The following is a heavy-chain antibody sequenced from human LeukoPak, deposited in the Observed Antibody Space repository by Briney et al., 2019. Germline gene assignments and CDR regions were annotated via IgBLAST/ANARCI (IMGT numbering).Heavy chain of an antibody. V-gene: IGHV3-23*01. Sequence: GGSLRLSCAASGFAFSSYAMSWVRQAPGKGLEWVSGISSSGGSTDYADSVKGRFTISRDNSKNTLYLQVNSLRAEDTAVYYCAKVRYFDWLSPFNWFDPWGQGTLVTVSS. CDR2: ISSSGGST. CDR3: AKVRYFDWLSPFNWFDP. J-gene: IGHJ5*02. D-gene: IGHD3-9*01. CDR1: GFAFSSYA.